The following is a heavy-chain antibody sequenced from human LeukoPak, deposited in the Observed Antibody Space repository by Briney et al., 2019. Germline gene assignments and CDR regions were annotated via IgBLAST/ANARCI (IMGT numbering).Heavy chain of an antibody. CDR1: GFTFSSYS. CDR3: AGPTAYYYYYMDV. J-gene: IGHJ6*03. Sequence: GGSLRLSCAASGFTFSSYSMNWVRQAPGKGLEWVSVIYSGGSTYYADSVKGRFTISRDNSKNTLYLQMNSLRAEDTAVYYCAGPTAYYYYYMDVWGKGTTVTVSS. V-gene: IGHV3-66*02. CDR2: IYSGGST. D-gene: IGHD4-17*01.